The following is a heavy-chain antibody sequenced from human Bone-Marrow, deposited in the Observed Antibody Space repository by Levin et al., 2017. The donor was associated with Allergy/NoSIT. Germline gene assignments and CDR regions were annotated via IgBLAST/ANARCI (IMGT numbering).Heavy chain of an antibody. D-gene: IGHD2-8*01. CDR3: ARLNGGG. J-gene: IGHJ4*02. V-gene: IGHV4-59*08. CDR2: IEYSGST. Sequence: SETLSLTCTVSGGSISSYYWSWIRQPPGKGLEWIGYIEYSGSTNYNPSLESRVTISIDTSKNQLSLKLSSVTAADTAVYYCARLNGGGWGQGTLVTVSS. CDR1: GGSISSYY.